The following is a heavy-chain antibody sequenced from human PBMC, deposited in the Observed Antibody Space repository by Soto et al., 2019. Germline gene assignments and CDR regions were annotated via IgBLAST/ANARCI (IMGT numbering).Heavy chain of an antibody. CDR3: ARGNAVFDY. V-gene: IGHV4-59*08. J-gene: IGHJ4*02. CDR2: IYYSGSS. Sequence: SETLSLTCSVSGGSISTYYWTWIRLPPGKGLEWIGYIYYSGSSNYNPSLKSRVTISVDTSKNQFSLKLRSVTAADTAVYYCARGNAVFDYWGQGTLVTVSS. CDR1: GGSISTYY.